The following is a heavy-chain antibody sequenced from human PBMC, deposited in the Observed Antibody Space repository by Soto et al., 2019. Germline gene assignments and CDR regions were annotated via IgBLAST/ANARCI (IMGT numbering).Heavy chain of an antibody. D-gene: IGHD6-13*01. CDR1: GGSISSSNW. CDR2: IYHSGST. J-gene: IGHJ4*02. CDR3: ARVPRAAAGTD. Sequence: QVQLQESGPGLVKPSGTLSLTCAVSGGSISSSNWWSWVRQPPGKGLEWIGEIYHSGSTNYNPSLKSRGTMSVDKSKNQFSLMLSSVTAADTAVYSCARVPRAAAGTDWGQGTLVIVSS. V-gene: IGHV4-4*02.